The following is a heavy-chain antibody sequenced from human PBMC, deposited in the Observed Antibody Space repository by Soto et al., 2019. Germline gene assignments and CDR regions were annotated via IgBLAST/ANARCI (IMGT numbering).Heavy chain of an antibody. CDR3: AASCVGCGGFNYYGMDV. Sequence: QVQLQESGPGLVKPSQTLSLTCTVSGGSISSGGYYWSWVRQHPGKGLAWLGLIYYSGSTYYNPSLKSRVTISVDTSKNRFSLKLSSVTAADTAVYYCAASCVGCGGFNYYGMDVWGQGTTVTVSS. J-gene: IGHJ6*02. V-gene: IGHV4-31*03. D-gene: IGHD2-21*01. CDR2: IYYSGST. CDR1: GGSISSGGYY.